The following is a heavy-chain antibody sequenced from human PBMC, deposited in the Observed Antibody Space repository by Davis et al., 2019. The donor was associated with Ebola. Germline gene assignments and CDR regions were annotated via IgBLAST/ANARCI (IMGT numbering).Heavy chain of an antibody. CDR2: ISAYNGNT. V-gene: IGHV1-18*01. J-gene: IGHJ4*02. CDR3: AREWSGSLGPFDY. D-gene: IGHD3-3*01. Sequence: AASVKVSCKASGYTFTSYGISWVRQAPGQGLEWMGWISAYNGNTKYSQKFQGRVTITRDTSASTAYMELSSLRSEDTAVYYCAREWSGSLGPFDYWGQGTLVTVSS. CDR1: GYTFTSYG.